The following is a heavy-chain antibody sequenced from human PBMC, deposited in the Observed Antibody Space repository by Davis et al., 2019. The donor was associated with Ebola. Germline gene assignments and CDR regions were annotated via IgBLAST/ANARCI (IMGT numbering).Heavy chain of an antibody. CDR3: ARHLIVAPWGYDP. J-gene: IGHJ5*02. Sequence: MPGGSLRLSCAVYGGSFSGYYWSWIRQPPGKGLEWIGEINYSGSTNYNPSLKSRVTISVDTSKNQFSLKLSSVTAADTAVYYCARHLIVAPWGYDPWGQGTLVTVSS. CDR2: INYSGST. CDR1: GGSFSGYY. D-gene: IGHD3-22*01. V-gene: IGHV4-34*01.